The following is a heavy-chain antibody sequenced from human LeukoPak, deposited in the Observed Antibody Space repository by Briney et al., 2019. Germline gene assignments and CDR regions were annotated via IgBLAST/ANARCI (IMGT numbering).Heavy chain of an antibody. Sequence: GGSLRLFCAASGFNFSSYGMNRVRQAPGKGLEWVSYISSSSSTIYYADSVKGRFTISRDNAKNSLYLQMNSLRAEDTAVYYCAPGEQTDYWGQGTLVTVSS. D-gene: IGHD1-26*01. CDR1: GFNFSSYG. J-gene: IGHJ4*02. CDR2: ISSSSSTI. CDR3: APGEQTDY. V-gene: IGHV3-48*01.